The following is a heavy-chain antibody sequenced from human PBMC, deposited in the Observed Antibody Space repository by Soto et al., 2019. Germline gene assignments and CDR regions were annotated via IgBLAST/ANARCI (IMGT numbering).Heavy chain of an antibody. J-gene: IGHJ5*02. CDR3: ARGIATGQLDP. CDR1: GYTFTRYT. V-gene: IGHV1-3*01. CDR2: INPDNGNS. Sequence: ASVKVSCKASGYTFTRYTMNWVRQAPGQRLEWMGRINPDNGNSKSSQKFQDRVIITSDTSASTAYMDLSSLRSEDTAVYYCARGIATGQLDPWGQGTLVTVSS. D-gene: IGHD2-15*01.